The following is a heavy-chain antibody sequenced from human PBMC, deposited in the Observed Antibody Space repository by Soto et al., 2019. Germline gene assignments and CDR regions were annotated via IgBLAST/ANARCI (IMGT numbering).Heavy chain of an antibody. J-gene: IGHJ5*01. CDR2: IHPRDSRT. CDR1: GYDFTDYW. D-gene: IGHD4-17*01. Sequence: RGESLKISCQGSGYDFTDYWIAWVRQTPGKGLEWMGIIHPRDSRTKYSPSFEGQVTISADKSINTARLQWGSLKASDSAMYYCARQVGLRTVTPNWLVSWGQGTLVTVSS. V-gene: IGHV5-51*01. CDR3: ARQVGLRTVTPNWLVS.